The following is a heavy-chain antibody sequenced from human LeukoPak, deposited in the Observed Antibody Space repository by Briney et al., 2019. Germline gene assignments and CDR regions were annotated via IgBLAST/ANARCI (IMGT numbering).Heavy chain of an antibody. J-gene: IGHJ6*02. V-gene: IGHV3-48*03. CDR2: ISSSGSTI. CDR1: GFTFSSYE. D-gene: IGHD3-16*02. CDR3: ARLPRGMITFGGVIGGYGMDV. Sequence: GGSLRLSCAASGFTFSSYEMNWVRQAPGKGLEWVSYISSSGSTIYYADSVKGRFTISRDNAKNSLYLQMNSLRAEDTAVYYCARLPRGMITFGGVIGGYGMDVWDQGTTVTVSS.